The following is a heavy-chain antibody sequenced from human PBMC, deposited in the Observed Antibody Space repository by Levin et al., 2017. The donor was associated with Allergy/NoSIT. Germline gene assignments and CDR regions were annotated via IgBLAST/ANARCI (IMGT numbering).Heavy chain of an antibody. Sequence: GESLRLSCAASGFTVSSNYMNWVRQAPGKGLEWVSIIYSGGNTYYADSVKGRFTISRDNSKNTLYLQMNSLRAEDTAVYYCARDYYASGKYYNYFDHWGQGTLVTVSS. J-gene: IGHJ4*02. CDR3: ARDYYASGKYYNYFDH. V-gene: IGHV3-53*01. CDR1: GFTVSSNY. CDR2: IYSGGNT. D-gene: IGHD3-10*01.